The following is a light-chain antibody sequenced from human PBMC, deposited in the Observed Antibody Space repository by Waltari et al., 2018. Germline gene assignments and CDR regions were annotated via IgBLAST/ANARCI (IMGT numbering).Light chain of an antibody. CDR3: TLKRGSNTVV. J-gene: IGLJ2*01. Sequence: QSALTQPASVSGSPGPSITISCPGASSALAFYNYVCWYQQYPGKAPKLIIYDVTNRPAGVSTRCAGSKSGTTASLTIAGLRAEDEAEYYGTLKRGSNTVVFGGGTKLTVL. CDR1: SSALAFYNY. V-gene: IGLV2-14*01. CDR2: DVT.